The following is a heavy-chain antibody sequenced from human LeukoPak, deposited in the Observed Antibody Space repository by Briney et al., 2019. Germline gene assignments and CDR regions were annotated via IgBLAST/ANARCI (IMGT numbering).Heavy chain of an antibody. J-gene: IGHJ4*02. Sequence: SETLSLTCAVYGGSFSGYYWSWIRQPPGKGLDWIGEINHSGSTNYNPSLKSRVTISVDTSKTQFSLKLSSVTAADTAVYYCAREAWRYYYGSGSYYGAPHFDYWGQGTLVTVSS. CDR1: GGSFSGYY. CDR2: INHSGST. CDR3: AREAWRYYYGSGSYYGAPHFDY. D-gene: IGHD3-10*01. V-gene: IGHV4-34*01.